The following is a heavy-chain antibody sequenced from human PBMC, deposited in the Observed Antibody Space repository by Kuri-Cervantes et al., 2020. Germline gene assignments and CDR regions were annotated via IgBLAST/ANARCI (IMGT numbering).Heavy chain of an antibody. CDR1: GFTFDDYA. V-gene: IGHV3-9*01. J-gene: IGHJ3*02. D-gene: IGHD2-15*01. Sequence: SLKISCKASGFTFDDYAMQWVRQAPGKGLEWVSGLTWNSVNIGYADSVKGRFIISRDNAKNLLFLQMNSLRVEDTALYYCTKDMGVEAAAFDIWGQGTMVTVSS. CDR2: LTWNSVNI. CDR3: TKDMGVEAAAFDI.